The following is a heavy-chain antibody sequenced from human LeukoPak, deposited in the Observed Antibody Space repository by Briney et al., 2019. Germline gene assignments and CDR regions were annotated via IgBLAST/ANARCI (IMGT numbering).Heavy chain of an antibody. Sequence: GGSLRLSCAASGFTFSSYGMHWVRQAPGKGLEWMAVISYDGSNKYYSDSVKGRFTISRDNSKNTLYLQMNSLRAEDAAVYYCATLWFGELPDYWGQGTLVTVSS. J-gene: IGHJ4*02. CDR3: ATLWFGELPDY. CDR1: GFTFSSYG. D-gene: IGHD3-10*01. CDR2: ISYDGSNK. V-gene: IGHV3-30*03.